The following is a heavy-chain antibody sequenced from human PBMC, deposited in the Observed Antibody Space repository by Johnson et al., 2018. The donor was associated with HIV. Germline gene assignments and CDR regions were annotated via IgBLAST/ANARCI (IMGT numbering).Heavy chain of an antibody. CDR2: IKQDGSEK. CDR3: AKSEWELALGAFDI. D-gene: IGHD1-26*01. J-gene: IGHJ3*02. CDR1: GFTFSSYA. Sequence: VQLVESGGGLVQPGGSLRLSCAASGFTFSSYAMSWVRQAPGKGLEWVANIKQDGSEKYYVDSVKGRFTISRDNAKNSLYLQMNSLRAEDTALYYCAKSEWELALGAFDI. V-gene: IGHV3-7*03.